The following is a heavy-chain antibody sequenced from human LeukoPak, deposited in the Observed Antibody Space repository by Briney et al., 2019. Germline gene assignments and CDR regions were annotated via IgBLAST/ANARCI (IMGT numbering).Heavy chain of an antibody. J-gene: IGHJ4*02. V-gene: IGHV4-38-2*01. CDR2: IYHSGST. CDR1: GYSISSGYY. Sequence: SETLSLTCAVSGYSISSGYYWGRIRQPPGKGLEWIGSIYHSGSTYYNPSLKSRVTISVDTSKNQFSLKLSSVTAADTAVYYCARLGVAARPFDYWGQGTLVTVSS. D-gene: IGHD6-6*01. CDR3: ARLGVAARPFDY.